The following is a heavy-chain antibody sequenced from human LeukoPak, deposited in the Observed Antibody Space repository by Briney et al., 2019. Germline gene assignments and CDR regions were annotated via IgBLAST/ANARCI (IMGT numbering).Heavy chain of an antibody. V-gene: IGHV1-24*01. J-gene: IGHJ4*02. CDR3: ATVVLGRWLRPFDY. Sequence: ASAKVSCKVSGYTLTELSMHWVRQAPGKGLEWMGGFDPEDGETIYAQKFQGRVTMTEDTSTDTAYMELSSLRSEDTAVYYCATVVLGRWLRPFDYWGQGTLVTVSS. D-gene: IGHD5-12*01. CDR1: GYTLTELS. CDR2: FDPEDGET.